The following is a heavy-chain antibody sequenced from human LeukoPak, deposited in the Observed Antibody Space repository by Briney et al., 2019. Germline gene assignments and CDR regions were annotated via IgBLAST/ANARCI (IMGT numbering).Heavy chain of an antibody. J-gene: IGHJ6*03. CDR3: ARGPYFDSSGYYWHYMDV. CDR2: INWSGTSA. D-gene: IGHD3-22*01. CDR1: GFRFDDYG. V-gene: IGHV3-20*04. Sequence: GGSLRLSCAASGFRFDDYGMSWVRQAPGKGLEWVSGINWSGTSAGYADSVRGRITISRDNAKNSLYLQMNSLRAEHTALYYCARGPYFDSSGYYWHYMDVWGKGTTVTVSS.